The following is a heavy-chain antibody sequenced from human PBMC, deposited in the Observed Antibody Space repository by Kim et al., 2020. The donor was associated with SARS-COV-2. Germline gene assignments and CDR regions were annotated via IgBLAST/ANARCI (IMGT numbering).Heavy chain of an antibody. CDR3: ARGHDYFSSGTLRYGLDV. D-gene: IGHD3-10*01. V-gene: IGHV4-59*01. CDR1: GDSIKTYY. J-gene: IGHJ6*01. Sequence: SETLSLTCSVSGDSIKTYYWNWIRQPPGKGLEWIGYIYYTGSTNYHPSLSSRLTLSVDTSNNLISLRLSSVTAADTAVYYCARGHDYFSSGTLRYGLDV. CDR2: IYYTGST.